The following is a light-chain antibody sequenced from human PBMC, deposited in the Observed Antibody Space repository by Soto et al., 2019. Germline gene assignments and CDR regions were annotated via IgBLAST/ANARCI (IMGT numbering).Light chain of an antibody. CDR1: QRIDTW. CDR3: QEYRNNYGK. V-gene: IGKV1-5*03. J-gene: IGKJ1*01. CDR2: KAS. Sequence: DIQMTQSPATLAASVGDRVSITCRASQRIDTWLAWYQQKPGKAPNLLIYKASRLQSGVPSRFSGSGSGTEFTLTISSLQPEDFATYYCQEYRNNYGKCGQGTKVDIK.